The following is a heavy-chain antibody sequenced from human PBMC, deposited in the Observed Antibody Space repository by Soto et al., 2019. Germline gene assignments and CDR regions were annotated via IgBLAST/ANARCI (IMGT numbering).Heavy chain of an antibody. Sequence: ASVKVSCKVSGYTLTELSIHWVRQAPGKGLEWMGGFDPEDGETIYAQKFQGRVTMTEDTSTDTAYMELSSLRAEDTAVYYCATDPLAYYYDSSGYYLDYWGQGTLVTVSS. V-gene: IGHV1-24*01. D-gene: IGHD3-22*01. CDR3: ATDPLAYYYDSSGYYLDY. J-gene: IGHJ4*02. CDR2: FDPEDGET. CDR1: GYTLTELS.